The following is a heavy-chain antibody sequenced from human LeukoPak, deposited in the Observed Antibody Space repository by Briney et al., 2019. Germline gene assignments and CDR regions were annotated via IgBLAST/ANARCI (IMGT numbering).Heavy chain of an antibody. D-gene: IGHD6-6*01. CDR1: GFTFSSYA. V-gene: IGHV3-23*01. CDR3: ARGLSGYASSLGY. J-gene: IGHJ4*02. Sequence: PWGSLRLSCAASGFTFSSYAMSWVRQAPGKGLECVSAISGSGGSTYYADSVRGRFSISRDNAKNTLYLQMNSLRAEDTAVYYCARGLSGYASSLGYWGQGTLVTVSA. CDR2: ISGSGGST.